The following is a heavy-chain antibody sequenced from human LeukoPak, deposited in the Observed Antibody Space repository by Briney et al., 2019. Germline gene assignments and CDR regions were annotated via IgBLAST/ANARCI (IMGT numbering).Heavy chain of an antibody. CDR2: IYYSGST. J-gene: IGHJ5*02. CDR1: GGSISSGGYY. D-gene: IGHD4-17*01. V-gene: IGHV4-31*03. CDR3: ARDLTVAPWFDP. Sequence: SETLSLTCTVSGGSISSGGYYWSWIRQHPGKGLEWIGYIYYSGSTYYNPSLKSRVTISVDTSKNQFSLKLSSVTAADTAVYYCARDLTVAPWFDPWGQGTLVTVSS.